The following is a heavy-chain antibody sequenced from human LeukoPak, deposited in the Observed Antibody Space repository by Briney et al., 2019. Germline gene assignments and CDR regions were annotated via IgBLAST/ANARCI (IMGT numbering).Heavy chain of an antibody. CDR3: ARDPAPTIGVGYFDY. Sequence: PGGSLRLSCAASGCTFSSYAMSWVRQAPGKGLEWVSAISGSGGSTYYADSVKGRFTISRDNSKNTLYLQMNSLRAEDTAVYYCARDPAPTIGVGYFDYWGQGTLVTVSS. J-gene: IGHJ4*02. D-gene: IGHD3-16*01. V-gene: IGHV3-23*01. CDR2: ISGSGGST. CDR1: GCTFSSYA.